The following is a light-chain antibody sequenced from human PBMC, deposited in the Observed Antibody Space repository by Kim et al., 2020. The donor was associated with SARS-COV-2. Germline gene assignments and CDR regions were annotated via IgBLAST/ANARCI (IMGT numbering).Light chain of an antibody. V-gene: IGLV3-1*01. CDR3: QAWASRTVV. CDR2: QDS. J-gene: IGLJ2*01. Sequence: VSPGQTASINCYEDNLGDKYASWYQQKPGESPVLVIYQDSKRPSGIPERFSGSNSGNTATLTISGTQAMDEADYYCQAWASRTVVFGGGTQLTVL. CDR1: NLGDKY.